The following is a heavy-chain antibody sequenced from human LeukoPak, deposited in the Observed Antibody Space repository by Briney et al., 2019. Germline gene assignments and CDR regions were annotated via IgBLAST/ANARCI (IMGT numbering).Heavy chain of an antibody. J-gene: IGHJ4*02. CDR1: GYTLTELS. CDR2: ISPYSDRT. Sequence: ASVKVSCKVSGYTLTELSMHWVRQAPGQGLEWMGWISPYSDRTNSIPKFQGRLTMTADTSTLTAYMELRSLRSDDTAVYYCAREGYDGDRTFDYWGQGTLVTVSS. CDR3: AREGYDGDRTFDY. D-gene: IGHD5-12*01. V-gene: IGHV1-2*02.